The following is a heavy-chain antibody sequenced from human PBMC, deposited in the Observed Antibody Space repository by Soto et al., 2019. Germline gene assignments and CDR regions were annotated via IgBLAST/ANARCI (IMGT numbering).Heavy chain of an antibody. J-gene: IGHJ4*02. V-gene: IGHV3-15*06. Sequence: EVQLVESGGGLVEPGGSLRLSCAASGFSFPNAWMTWVRQAPGKGLAWVGRITNKENGEATKYAAPVKGRFTISRDDSENILYLQRESLQTEYTAVYYCTPGRFCSNEWSFDYWGQGTLVTVSS. CDR2: ITNKENGEAT. D-gene: IGHD2-8*01. CDR3: TPGRFCSNEWSFDY. CDR1: GFSFPNAW.